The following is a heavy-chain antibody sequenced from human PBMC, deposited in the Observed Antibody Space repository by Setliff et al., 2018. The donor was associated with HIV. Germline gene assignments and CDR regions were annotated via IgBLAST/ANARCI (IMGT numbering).Heavy chain of an antibody. Sequence: GASVKVSCKASGYTFTTYAIHWVRQAPGQGLEWMGWINAGNGNTKYSQKFQGRVTITRDTFASTAYMELRSLTSEDTAVYYCARLPSAAMWGGAFDIWGQGTVVTVSS. CDR1: GYTFTTYA. V-gene: IGHV1-3*01. CDR2: INAGNGNT. J-gene: IGHJ3*02. CDR3: ARLPSAAMWGGAFDI. D-gene: IGHD2-2*01.